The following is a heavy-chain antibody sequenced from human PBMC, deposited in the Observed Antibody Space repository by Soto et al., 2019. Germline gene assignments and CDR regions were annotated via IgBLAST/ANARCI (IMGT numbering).Heavy chain of an antibody. V-gene: IGHV4-30-4*01. CDR2: IYYSGST. J-gene: IGHJ6*02. D-gene: IGHD2-15*01. Sequence: SETLSLTCTVSGGSISSGDYYWSWIRQPPGKGLEWIGYIYYSGSTYYNPSLKSRVTISVDTSKNQFSLKLSSVTAADTAVYYCARDSFGGHYYYYYGMDVWGQGTTVTVSS. CDR3: ARDSFGGHYYYYYGMDV. CDR1: GGSISSGDYY.